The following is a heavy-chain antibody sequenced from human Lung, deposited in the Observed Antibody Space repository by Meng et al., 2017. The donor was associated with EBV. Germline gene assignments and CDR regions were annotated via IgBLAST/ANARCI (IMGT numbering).Heavy chain of an antibody. CDR2: INEHGSIT. D-gene: IGHD3-3*01. CDR3: SRDLAGSDDS. V-gene: IGHV3-74*01. CDR1: GFTFSRYW. Sequence: LLEESGGALVQPGGSLRLSCAASGFTFSRYWMHWVRQVPGEGLVWVSRINEHGSITNYADSVKGRFTISRDNARNTLYLQMNSLRAEDIGLYFCSRDLAGSDDSWGQGTLVTVSS. J-gene: IGHJ5*02.